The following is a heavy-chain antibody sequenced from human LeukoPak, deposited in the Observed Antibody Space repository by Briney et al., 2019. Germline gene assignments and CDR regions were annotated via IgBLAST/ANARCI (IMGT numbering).Heavy chain of an antibody. Sequence: SETLSLTCTVSGGSISSSSYYWGWIRQPPGTGLEWIGSIYYSGRTYYNPSLKSRVTISVDTSKNQFSLKLSSVTAADTAVYYCARRGYLSNVDYWGQGTLVTVSS. V-gene: IGHV4-39*07. J-gene: IGHJ4*02. CDR3: ARRGYLSNVDY. D-gene: IGHD5-18*01. CDR1: GGSISSSSYY. CDR2: IYYSGRT.